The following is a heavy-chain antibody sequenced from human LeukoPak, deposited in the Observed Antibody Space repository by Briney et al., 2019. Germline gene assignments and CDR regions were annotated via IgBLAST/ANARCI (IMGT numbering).Heavy chain of an antibody. V-gene: IGHV4-30-2*01. CDR1: GGSISSGGYS. CDR2: IYHSGST. J-gene: IGHJ5*02. CDR3: ARGPPRITIFGVVIPSKHPKKENWFDP. Sequence: SETLSLTCAVSGGSISSGGYSWSWIRQPPGKGLEWIGYIYHSGSTYYNPSLKSRVTISVDRSKNQFSLKLSSVTAADTAVYYCARGPPRITIFGVVIPSKHPKKENWFDPWGREPWSPSPQ. D-gene: IGHD3-3*01.